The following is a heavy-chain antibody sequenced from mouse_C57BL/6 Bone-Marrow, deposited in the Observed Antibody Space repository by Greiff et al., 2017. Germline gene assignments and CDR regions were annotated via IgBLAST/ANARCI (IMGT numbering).Heavy chain of an antibody. D-gene: IGHD3-2*02. CDR1: GYTFTSYT. J-gene: IGHJ3*01. CDR2: INPSSGYT. CDR3: ARGRGQLRLRFAY. Sequence: QVQLKQSGADLARPGASVKMSCKASGYTFTSYTMHWVNQRPGQGLEWIGYINPSSGYTKYNQKFKDQATLTADKSSSTAYMQLSSLTSEDSAVYYWARGRGQLRLRFAYWGQGTLVTVSA. V-gene: IGHV1-4*01.